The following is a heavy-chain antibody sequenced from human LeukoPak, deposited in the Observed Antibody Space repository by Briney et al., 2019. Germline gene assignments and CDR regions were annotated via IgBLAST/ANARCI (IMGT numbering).Heavy chain of an antibody. D-gene: IGHD3-22*01. V-gene: IGHV1-69*13. CDR2: IIPIFGTA. CDR1: GGTFSSYA. J-gene: IGHJ4*02. Sequence: SVKVSCKASGGTFSSYAISWVRQAPGQGLEWMGGIIPIFGTANYAQKFQGRVTITADESTSTAYMELSSLRSEDTAVYYCARDHRPSSGYQTVSDRYYFDYWGQGTLVTVSS. CDR3: ARDHRPSSGYQTVSDRYYFDY.